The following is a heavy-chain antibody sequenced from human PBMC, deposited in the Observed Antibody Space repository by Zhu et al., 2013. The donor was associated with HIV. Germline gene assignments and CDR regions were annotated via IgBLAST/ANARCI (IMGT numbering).Heavy chain of an antibody. D-gene: IGHD3-3*01. Sequence: EVQLLESGGGLVQPGGSLRLSCAASGFTFSSNAMAWVRQAPGKGLEWVTDISGSGGRTYYAGSVKGRFTISRDNSRNTLYLQMNSLRVEDTAIYYCAKEPNAGDYNGWSGYYNHVWGQGTRVTVSS. J-gene: IGHJ6*02. CDR3: AKEPNAGDYNGWSGYYNHV. V-gene: IGHV3-23*01. CDR2: ISGSGGRT. CDR1: GFTFSSNA.